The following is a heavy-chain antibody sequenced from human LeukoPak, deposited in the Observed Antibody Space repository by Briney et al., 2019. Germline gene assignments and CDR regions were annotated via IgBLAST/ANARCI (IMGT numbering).Heavy chain of an antibody. CDR3: AGGYHDSSGYYSDY. CDR1: GYTFTGYY. Sequence: ASVKVSCKASGYTFTGYYMHWVRQAPGQGLEWMGWINPNSGGTNYAQKFQGRVTMTRDTSISTAYMELSRLRSDDTAVYYCAGGYHDSSGYYSDYCGQGTLVTVSS. D-gene: IGHD3-22*01. V-gene: IGHV1-2*02. CDR2: INPNSGGT. J-gene: IGHJ4*02.